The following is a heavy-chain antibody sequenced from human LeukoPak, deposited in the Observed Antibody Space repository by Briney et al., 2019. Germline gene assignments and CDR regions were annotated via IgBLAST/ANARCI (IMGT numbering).Heavy chain of an antibody. CDR2: IIPIFGTA. D-gene: IGHD6-6*01. V-gene: IGHV1-69*13. CDR1: GGTFSSYA. Sequence: APVKVSCKASGGTFSSYAISWVRQAPGQGLEWMGGIIPIFGTANYAQKFQGRVTITADESTSTAYMELSSLRSEDTAVYYCARGERSSFNLDYWGQGTLVTVSS. J-gene: IGHJ4*02. CDR3: ARGERSSFNLDY.